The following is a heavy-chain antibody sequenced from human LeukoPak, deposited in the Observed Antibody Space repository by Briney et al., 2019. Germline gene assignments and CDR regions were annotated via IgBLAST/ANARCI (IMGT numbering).Heavy chain of an antibody. Sequence: GGSLRLSCAASGFTFSSYSMNWVRQAPGKGLEWVSSISSGSTYIYYADSLKGRFTISRDNAKNSLYLQMNSLRAEDTAVYYCARERCLELRRCYFDFWGQRTLVTVS. CDR2: ISSGSTYI. J-gene: IGHJ4*02. V-gene: IGHV3-21*01. CDR1: GFTFSSYS. CDR3: ARERCLELRRCYFDF. D-gene: IGHD1-7*01.